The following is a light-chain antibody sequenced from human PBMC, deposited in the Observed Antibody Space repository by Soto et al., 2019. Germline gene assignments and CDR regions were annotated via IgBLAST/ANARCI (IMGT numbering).Light chain of an antibody. V-gene: IGLV2-14*01. J-gene: IGLJ1*01. CDR3: ISYTSRNTYV. CDR2: EVS. Sequence: QSALTQPASVSGSPGQSITISCTGTSSDVGDYNSVSWYQQHPDKVPKLLIYEVSNRPSGISNRFSGSKSGNTASLTISGLQAEDEADYYCISYTSRNTYVFGTGTKLTVL. CDR1: SSDVGDYNS.